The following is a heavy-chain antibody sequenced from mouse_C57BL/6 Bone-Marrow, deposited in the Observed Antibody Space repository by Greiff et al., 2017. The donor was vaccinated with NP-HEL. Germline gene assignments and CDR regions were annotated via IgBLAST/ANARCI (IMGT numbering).Heavy chain of an antibody. CDR2: LSYSGSS. D-gene: IGHD1-1*01. V-gene: IGHV3-8*01. J-gene: IGHJ1*03. CDR3: ARGYYGSSYKYFDV. Sequence: DVKLQESGPGLAKPSQTLSLTCSVTGYSITSDYWNWIRTFPGNKLAYMGYLSYSGSSYYNPSLKSRISITRDTSKSQYYLQLNSVTTEDTATYYCARGYYGSSYKYFDVWGTGTTVTVSS. CDR1: GYSITSDY.